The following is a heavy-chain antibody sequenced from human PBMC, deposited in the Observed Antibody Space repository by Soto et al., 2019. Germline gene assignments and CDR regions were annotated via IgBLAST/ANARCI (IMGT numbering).Heavy chain of an antibody. Sequence: EVQLVESGGGLVQPGGSLRLSCAATGFTFEDFAMHCVRHVPGRGLEWVSGRGLNSATKNYAEFVQGRFTISRDNAKKSLYLERDSLGPEDTALYNSAKDQRGPCLVGLFDPWGQGTLVTVSS. J-gene: IGHJ5*02. V-gene: IGHV3-9*01. CDR1: GFTFEDFA. CDR2: RGLNSATK. CDR3: AKDQRGPCLVGLFDP. D-gene: IGHD2-15*01.